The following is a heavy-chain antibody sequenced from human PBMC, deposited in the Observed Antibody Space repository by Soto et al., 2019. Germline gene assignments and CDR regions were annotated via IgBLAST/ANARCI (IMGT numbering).Heavy chain of an antibody. Sequence: EVQLLESGGGLVQPGGSLKLSCAASGFTFSSSSMSWVRQAPGKGLEWVSGISGRGGSTYYANSVKGRFTISRDNSENMLYLQIYSLRAEDTAVYFCAKSRGDSWTTYYFDYWGQGTLITVSS. V-gene: IGHV3-23*01. CDR1: GFTFSSSS. CDR3: AKSRGDSWTTYYFDY. J-gene: IGHJ4*02. CDR2: ISGRGGST. D-gene: IGHD4-4*01.